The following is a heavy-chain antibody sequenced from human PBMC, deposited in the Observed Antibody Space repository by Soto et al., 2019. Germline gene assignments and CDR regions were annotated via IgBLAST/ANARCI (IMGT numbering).Heavy chain of an antibody. CDR2: IGGSGVGT. V-gene: IGHV3-23*01. D-gene: IGHD1-26*01. Sequence: EAQLLESGGGLVQPGGSLRLSCAASGFTFSSYDRSWVRQTPGKGLEWVSTIGGSGVGTYYTDSVKGRFTISRDNSKNTLYLQMDSLRLEDTAVYYCARRREPFDPWGQGTLVTVSS. CDR1: GFTFSSYD. CDR3: ARRREPFDP. J-gene: IGHJ5*02.